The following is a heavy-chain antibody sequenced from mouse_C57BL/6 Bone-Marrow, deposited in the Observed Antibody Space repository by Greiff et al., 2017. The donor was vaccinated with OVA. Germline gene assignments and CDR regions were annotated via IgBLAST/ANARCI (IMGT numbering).Heavy chain of an antibody. CDR3: TTEGLLRFAY. V-gene: IGHV14-4*01. CDR1: GFNIKDDY. J-gene: IGHJ3*01. CDR2: IDPENGDT. D-gene: IGHD2-10*01. Sequence: EVQVVESGAELVRPGASVKLSCTASGFNIKDDYMHWVKQRPEQGLEWIGWIDPENGDTEYASKFQGKATITADTSSNTAYLQLSSLTSEDTAVYYCTTEGLLRFAYWGQGTLVTVSA.